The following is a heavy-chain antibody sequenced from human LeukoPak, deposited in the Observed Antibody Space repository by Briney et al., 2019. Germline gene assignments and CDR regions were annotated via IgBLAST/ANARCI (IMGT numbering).Heavy chain of an antibody. Sequence: SETLSLTCTVSGYSISSGYYWGWIRQPPGKGLEWIGSIYHSGSTYYNPSLKSRVTISVDTSKNQFSLKLGSVTAADTAVYYCARLLGGYWGQGTLVTVSS. J-gene: IGHJ4*02. V-gene: IGHV4-38-2*02. D-gene: IGHD2/OR15-2a*01. CDR3: ARLLGGY. CDR2: IYHSGST. CDR1: GYSISSGYY.